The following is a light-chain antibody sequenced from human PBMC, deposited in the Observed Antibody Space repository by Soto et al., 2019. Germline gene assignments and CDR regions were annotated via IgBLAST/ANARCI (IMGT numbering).Light chain of an antibody. CDR1: SSDVGDNNY. Sequence: QSALTQPASVSGSPGQSITISCTGTSSDVGDNNYVYWYQQHPGKAPKLMIYDVTHRPSGISNRFSCSKSGNTASLTISGLQAEDEADYYCSSYTSSSTLYVFGTGTKVTVL. CDR3: SSYTSSSTLYV. J-gene: IGLJ1*01. CDR2: DVT. V-gene: IGLV2-14*01.